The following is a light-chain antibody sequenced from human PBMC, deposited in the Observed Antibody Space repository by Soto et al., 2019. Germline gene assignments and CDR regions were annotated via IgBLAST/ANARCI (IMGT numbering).Light chain of an antibody. Sequence: EIVLTQSPAILSVSPGERATLSCRASQSVSSYLAWYQQKPGQAPRLLIYGASSRATGIPDRFSGSGSGTDLTLTISRLEPEDFAVYYCQQYGSSRTFGQGTKVDIK. CDR3: QQYGSSRT. CDR1: QSVSSY. J-gene: IGKJ1*01. CDR2: GAS. V-gene: IGKV3-20*01.